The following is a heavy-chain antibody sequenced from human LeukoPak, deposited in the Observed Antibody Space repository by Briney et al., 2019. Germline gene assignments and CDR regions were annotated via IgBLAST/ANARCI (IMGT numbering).Heavy chain of an antibody. CDR1: GFTFSSYA. CDR2: ISSDGSQK. CDR3: AKEMGPMVHGDY. J-gene: IGHJ4*02. D-gene: IGHD2-8*01. V-gene: IGHV3-30*18. Sequence: RSLTLSCAASGFTFSSYAMHWVRQAPGKGLEWVAIISSDGSQKFYADSVMGRFTISRDNSKNTLYLQMDSLRAEDTAVYYCAKEMGPMVHGDYWGQGTLDPISS.